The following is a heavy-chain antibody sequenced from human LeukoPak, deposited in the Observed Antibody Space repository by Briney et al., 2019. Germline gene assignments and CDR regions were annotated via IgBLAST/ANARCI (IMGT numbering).Heavy chain of an antibody. V-gene: IGHV1-69*04. D-gene: IGHD2-21*01. J-gene: IGHJ3*01. CDR2: IIPILGIA. Sequence: ASVKVSCKASGGTFSSYAISWVRQAPGQGLEWMGRIIPILGIANYVQKFQGRVTITADKSTSTAYMELSSLRSEDTAVYYCAKDPVSIGPAFAFWGPGTMVTVSS. CDR3: AKDPVSIGPAFAF. CDR1: GGTFSSYA.